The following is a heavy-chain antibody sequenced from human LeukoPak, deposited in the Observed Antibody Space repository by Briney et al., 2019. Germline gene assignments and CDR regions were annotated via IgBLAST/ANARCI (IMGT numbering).Heavy chain of an antibody. V-gene: IGHV3-43*02. Sequence: GRSLRLSCAASGFTFSSYGMHWVRQAPGKGLEWVSLISWDGGSTYYADSVKGRFTISRDNSKNSLYLQMNSLRTEDTALYYCAKDTLLYGDYGWSWFDPWGQGTLVTVSS. CDR2: ISWDGGST. D-gene: IGHD4-17*01. J-gene: IGHJ5*02. CDR3: AKDTLLYGDYGWSWFDP. CDR1: GFTFSSYG.